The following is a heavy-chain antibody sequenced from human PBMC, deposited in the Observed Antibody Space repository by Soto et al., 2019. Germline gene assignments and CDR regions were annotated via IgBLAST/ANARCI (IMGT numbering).Heavy chain of an antibody. CDR2: INSDGSST. CDR3: ARDFEY. Sequence: EVRLVESGGGLVQPAGSLRLSCEASGFTFSTFWMHWVRQAPGKGLVWVSRINSDGSSTNYADSVKGRVTISRDNAKNTLYLQLNSLRPEDTAVYYCARDFEYWGQGTLVTVSS. V-gene: IGHV3-74*01. CDR1: GFTFSTFW. J-gene: IGHJ4*02.